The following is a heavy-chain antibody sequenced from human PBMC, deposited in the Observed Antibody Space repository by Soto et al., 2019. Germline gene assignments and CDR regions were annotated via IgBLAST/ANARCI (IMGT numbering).Heavy chain of an antibody. CDR2: ISSTSNYI. V-gene: IGHV3-21*01. CDR1: GFPFTGNS. D-gene: IGHD3-10*01. Sequence: PGGTLRLSCAGSGFPFTGNSMNWVRPAPGKGLEWVASISSTSNYIYYADSVKGRFTISRENAKNSLYLQMNSLRAEDTAMYYCTRGGIWGVSWNWFDTWGQGTLVTVSS. CDR3: TRGGIWGVSWNWFDT. J-gene: IGHJ5*02.